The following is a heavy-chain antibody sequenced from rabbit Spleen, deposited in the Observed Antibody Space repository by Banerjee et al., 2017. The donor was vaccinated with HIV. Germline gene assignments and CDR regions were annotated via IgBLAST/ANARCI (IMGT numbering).Heavy chain of an antibody. V-gene: IGHV1S45*01. CDR2: IDVVKSGST. CDR1: GLDLSSSYW. Sequence: QEQLVESGGGLVKPGASQTVTCKASGLDLSSSYWICWIRQAPGKGLEWIACIDVVKSGSTYYASWAKGRFTISKTSSTTVTLQMTSLTAADTATYFCARDLASVVGWNFNLWGQGTLVTVS. CDR3: ARDLASVVGWNFNL. D-gene: IGHD3-1*01. J-gene: IGHJ4*01.